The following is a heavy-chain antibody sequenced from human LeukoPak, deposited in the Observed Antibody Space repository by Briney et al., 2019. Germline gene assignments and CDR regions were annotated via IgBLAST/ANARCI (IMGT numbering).Heavy chain of an antibody. J-gene: IGHJ3*02. CDR1: GYTLTELS. D-gene: IGHD2-15*01. CDR2: FDPEDGET. Sequence: GASVKVSCKVSGYTLTELSMHWVRQAPGKGLEWMGGFDPEDGETIYAQKFQGRVTMTEDTSTDTAYMELSSLRSEDTAVYYCATDLVVVAAKDAFDIWGQGTMVTVSS. V-gene: IGHV1-24*01. CDR3: ATDLVVVAAKDAFDI.